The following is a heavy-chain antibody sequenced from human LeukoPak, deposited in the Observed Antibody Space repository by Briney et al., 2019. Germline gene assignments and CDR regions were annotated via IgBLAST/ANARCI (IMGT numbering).Heavy chain of an antibody. J-gene: IGHJ6*03. V-gene: IGHV3-9*01. CDR2: ISWNSGSI. D-gene: IGHD5-24*01. CDR1: GFTFDDYA. Sequence: GGSLRLSCAASGFTFDDYAMHWVRQAPGKGLEWVSGISWNSGSIGYADSVKGRFTISRDNAKNSLYLQMNSLRAEDTALYYCAKDLGDGYSLVYYMDVWGKGTTDTIP. CDR3: AKDLGDGYSLVYYMDV.